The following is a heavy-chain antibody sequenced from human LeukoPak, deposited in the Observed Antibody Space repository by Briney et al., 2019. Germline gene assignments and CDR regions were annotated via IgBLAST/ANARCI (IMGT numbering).Heavy chain of an antibody. CDR1: GYTFTDYY. D-gene: IGHD3-3*01. V-gene: IGHV1-2*02. J-gene: IGHJ6*02. CDR2: INPTSGGT. Sequence: GASVKVSCKASGYTFTDYYMHWVRQAPGQGLEWMGWINPTSGGTNSAQKFQGRVTMTRDTSISTAYLELSRLKSDDTAVYYCARGPCVGLRFLEWLSRYGVDVWGRGTTVTVSS. CDR3: ARGPCVGLRFLEWLSRYGVDV.